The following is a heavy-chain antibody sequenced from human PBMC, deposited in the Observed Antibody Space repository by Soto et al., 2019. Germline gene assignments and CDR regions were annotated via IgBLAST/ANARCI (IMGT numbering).Heavy chain of an antibody. CDR2: INHSGST. CDR1: GGSFSGYY. J-gene: IGHJ4*02. Sequence: QVQLQQWGAGLLKPSETLSLTCAVYGGSFSGYYWSWIRQPPGQGLEWIGEINHSGSTNYNPSLQPRATISVDTSKNQVSLQLSAVTAADTAVYYCSRGRRRITIFGVVMAYCDYWGQGTPVTVSS. D-gene: IGHD3-3*01. V-gene: IGHV4-34*01. CDR3: SRGRRRITIFGVVMAYCDY.